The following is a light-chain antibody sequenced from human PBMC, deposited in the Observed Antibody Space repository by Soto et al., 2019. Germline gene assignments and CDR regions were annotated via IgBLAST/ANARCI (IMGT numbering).Light chain of an antibody. CDR1: QSVSSN. J-gene: IGKJ2*01. V-gene: IGKV3-15*01. CDR2: GAS. Sequence: EIVMTQSPATLSVSPGERATLSCRASQSVSSNLAWYQQKPGQAHRLLIYGASTRATGIPARFSCSGSGTEFTLTISSLQSEDFAVYYCQQYNNWPPYTFGQGTKLEIK. CDR3: QQYNNWPPYT.